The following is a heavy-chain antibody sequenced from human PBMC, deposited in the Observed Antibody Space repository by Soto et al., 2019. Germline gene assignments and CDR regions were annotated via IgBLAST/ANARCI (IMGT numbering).Heavy chain of an antibody. CDR1: GASISSGW. CDR3: SSRDTDAPT. J-gene: IGHJ5*02. CDR2: TLYSGRT. V-gene: IGHV4-4*02. D-gene: IGHD5-18*01. Sequence: QVQLQESGPGLVKPSGTLSLTCAVSGASISSGWWTWVRQPPGKGLEWIGETLYSGRTNYNSSLNSRVTISIDKSKKQFSLNLSSVTAADTAVYYCSSRDTDAPTWGQGTLVTVSS.